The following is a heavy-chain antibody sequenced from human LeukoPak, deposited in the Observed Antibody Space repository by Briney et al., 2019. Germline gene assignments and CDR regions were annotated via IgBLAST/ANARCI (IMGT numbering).Heavy chain of an antibody. CDR1: GGSFSGYY. D-gene: IGHD6-6*01. CDR3: ARGYGSSHPDYFDY. V-gene: IGHV4-34*01. CDR2: INHSGST. J-gene: IGHJ4*02. Sequence: PSETLSLTCAVYGGSFSGYYWSWIRQPPGKGLEWIGEINHSGSTNYNPSLKSRVTISVDTSKNQFSLKLSSVTAADTAVYYCARGYGSSHPDYFDYWGQGTLVTVSS.